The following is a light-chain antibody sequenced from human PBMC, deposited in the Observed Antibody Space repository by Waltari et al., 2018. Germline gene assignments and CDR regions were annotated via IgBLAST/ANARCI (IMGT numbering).Light chain of an antibody. CDR2: EVS. CDR3: SSYTSSSTPV. Sequence: QSALTQPPSVSGSPGQSVTISCTGTSSDVGSYNRVSWYQQPPRTAPKLMIYEVSNRPSGVPDRFSGSKSGNTAFLTISGLQAEDEADYYCSSYTSSSTPVFGGGTKLTVL. CDR1: SSDVGSYNR. V-gene: IGLV2-18*02. J-gene: IGLJ2*01.